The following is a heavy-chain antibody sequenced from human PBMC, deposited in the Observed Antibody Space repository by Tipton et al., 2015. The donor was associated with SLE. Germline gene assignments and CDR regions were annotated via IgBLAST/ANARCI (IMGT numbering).Heavy chain of an antibody. CDR3: ARDWKYYGSATQLRGSYYGFNV. V-gene: IGHV4-61*09. Sequence: LRLSCIVSGGSITSGSYYWTWIRQPAGKGLEWIGHIHSIGITNYNPSLRSRVTISRDTSKNQFSLNLSSVTAADTAAYYCARDWKYYGSATQLRGSYYGFNVWGQGTTVIVSS. CDR1: GGSITSGSYY. D-gene: IGHD4-23*01. J-gene: IGHJ6*02. CDR2: IHSIGIT.